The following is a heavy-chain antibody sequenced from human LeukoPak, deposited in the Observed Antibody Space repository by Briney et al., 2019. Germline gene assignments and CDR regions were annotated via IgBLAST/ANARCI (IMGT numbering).Heavy chain of an antibody. CDR3: TRGGIWGMDV. V-gene: IGHV3-7*01. CDR1: GFTFNNYW. CDR2: IKHDGSEK. D-gene: IGHD1-26*01. J-gene: IGHJ6*02. Sequence: GASLRLSCVASGFTFNNYWMTWVRQAPGKGLEWAATIKHDGSEKYYVDSVKGRFTISRDNGKNSLYLQMNSLRAEDTAVYYCTRGGIWGMDVWGQGTTVIVSS.